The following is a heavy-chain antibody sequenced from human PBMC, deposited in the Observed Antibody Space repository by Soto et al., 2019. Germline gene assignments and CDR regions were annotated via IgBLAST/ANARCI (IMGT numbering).Heavy chain of an antibody. Sequence: SETLSLTCTVSGLSISSYYWSWIRQPPGKGLEWIGYIYYSGSTSYNPSLKSRVTISVDTSRNQFSLKLSSVTAADTAVYYCARIWGSEQLGRRYYYYYYYMDVWGKGTTVTVAS. J-gene: IGHJ6*03. D-gene: IGHD6-6*01. V-gene: IGHV4-59*01. CDR2: IYYSGST. CDR1: GLSISSYY. CDR3: ARIWGSEQLGRRYYYYYYYMDV.